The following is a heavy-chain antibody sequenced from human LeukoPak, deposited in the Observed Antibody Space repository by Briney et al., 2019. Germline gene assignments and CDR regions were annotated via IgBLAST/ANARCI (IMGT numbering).Heavy chain of an antibody. D-gene: IGHD5-12*01. J-gene: IGHJ5*02. CDR3: ARGVRSGYDYLSWLDP. V-gene: IGHV1-69*06. Sequence: ASVEVSCKASGGAVSSSALSWVRQAPGQGLEWIGGFLLNFNTAEYAQNFQGRLTITADRATKTFYMELSSLRSDDTAVYYCARGVRSGYDYLSWLDPWGQGTLVTVSS. CDR2: FLLNFNTA. CDR1: GGAVSSSA.